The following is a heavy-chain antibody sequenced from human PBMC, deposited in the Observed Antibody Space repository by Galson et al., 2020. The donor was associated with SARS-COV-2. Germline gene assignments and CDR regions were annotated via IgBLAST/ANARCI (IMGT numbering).Heavy chain of an antibody. CDR3: ARNLWLRGYFDY. J-gene: IGHJ4*02. D-gene: IGHD5-18*01. V-gene: IGHV4-59*01. Sequence: PSLKSRVTISVDTSKNQFSLKLSSVTAADTAVYYCARNLWLRGYFDYWGQGTLVTFPS.